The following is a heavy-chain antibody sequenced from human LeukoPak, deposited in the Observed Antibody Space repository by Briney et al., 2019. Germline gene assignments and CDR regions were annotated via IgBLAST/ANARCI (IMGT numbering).Heavy chain of an antibody. V-gene: IGHV3-64D*06. CDR3: ARVTSLTGTIFDS. CDR2: ISSDGIVT. D-gene: IGHD1-7*01. CDR1: GFTFSNHA. Sequence: PGGSLRLSCSASGFTFSNHAIHWVRQAPGKGLEYVSSISSDGIVTYYADSVKGRFTVSRDNSKNTLYLQMSSLRVEDTAVYYCARVTSLTGTIFDSWGQGTLVTVSS. J-gene: IGHJ4*02.